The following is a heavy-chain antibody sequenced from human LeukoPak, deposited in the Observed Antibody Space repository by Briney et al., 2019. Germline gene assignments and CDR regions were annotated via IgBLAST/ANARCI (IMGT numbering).Heavy chain of an antibody. CDR1: GGSISSSSYY. Sequence: SETLSLTCTVSGGSISSSSYYWGWIRQPPGKGLEWIGSIYYSGSTYYNPSPKSRVTLSVDTSKNQFSLKLSSVTAADTAVYYCARSPARLRYFDWLLFDYWGQGTLVTVSS. CDR3: ARSPARLRYFDWLLFDY. D-gene: IGHD3-9*01. J-gene: IGHJ4*02. V-gene: IGHV4-39*07. CDR2: IYYSGST.